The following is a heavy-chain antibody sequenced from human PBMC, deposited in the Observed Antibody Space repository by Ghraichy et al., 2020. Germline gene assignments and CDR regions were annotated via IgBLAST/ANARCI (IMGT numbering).Heavy chain of an antibody. CDR3: ASGSGRVYYDILTGYTPHAFDI. J-gene: IGHJ3*02. V-gene: IGHV4-38-2*02. CDR1: GYSISSGYY. D-gene: IGHD3-9*01. CDR2: IYHSGST. Sequence: SETLSLTCTVSGYSISSGYYWGWIRQPPGKGLEWIGSIYHSGSTYYNPSLKSRVTISVDTSKNQFSLKLSSVTAADTAVYYCASGSGRVYYDILTGYTPHAFDIWGQGKMVTVSS.